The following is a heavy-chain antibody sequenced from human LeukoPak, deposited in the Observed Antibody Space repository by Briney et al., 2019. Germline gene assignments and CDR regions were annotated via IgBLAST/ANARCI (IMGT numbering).Heavy chain of an antibody. Sequence: GASVKVSCKASGYTFTSYGISWVRQAPGQGLEWMGWISVYNGNTNYAQKLQGRVTMTTDTSTSTAYMELRSLRSDDTAVYYCARDRFVVVTAIRFDYWGQGTLVTVSS. J-gene: IGHJ4*02. CDR2: ISVYNGNT. CDR1: GYTFTSYG. V-gene: IGHV1-18*01. D-gene: IGHD2-21*02. CDR3: ARDRFVVVTAIRFDY.